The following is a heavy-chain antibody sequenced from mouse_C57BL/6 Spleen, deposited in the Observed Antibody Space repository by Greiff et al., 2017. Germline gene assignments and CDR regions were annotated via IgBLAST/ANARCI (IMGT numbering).Heavy chain of an antibody. J-gene: IGHJ4*01. CDR2: IWRGGST. Sequence: VQGVESGPGLVQPSQSLSITCTVSGFSLTSYGVHWVRQSPGKGLEWLGVIWRGGSTDYNAAFMSRLSITTDNSKSQVFFQMNSLQADDTAIYYCAKNGEYHAMDYWGQGTSVTVSS. CDR3: AKNGEYHAMDY. V-gene: IGHV2-5*01. CDR1: GFSLTSYG.